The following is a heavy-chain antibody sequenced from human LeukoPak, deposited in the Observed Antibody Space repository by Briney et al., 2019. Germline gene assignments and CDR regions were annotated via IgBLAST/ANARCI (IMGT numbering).Heavy chain of an antibody. CDR1: GFTFSSYW. V-gene: IGHV3-74*01. D-gene: IGHD5-18*01. CDR2: INSDGSST. Sequence: GGSLRPSCAASGFTFSSYWMHWVRQAPGKGLVWVSRINSDGSSTSYADSVKGRFTISRDNAKNTLYLQMNSLRAEDTAVYYCASGLDSYGPPDYWGQGTLVTVSS. CDR3: ASGLDSYGPPDY. J-gene: IGHJ4*02.